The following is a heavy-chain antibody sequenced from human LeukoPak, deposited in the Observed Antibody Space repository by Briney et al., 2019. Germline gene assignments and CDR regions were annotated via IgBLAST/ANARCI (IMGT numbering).Heavy chain of an antibody. CDR2: ISYDGSNK. CDR1: GFTFSSYA. V-gene: IGHV3-30-3*01. J-gene: IGHJ4*02. D-gene: IGHD3-22*01. CDR3: ARDRTLGYYYDSSGYLDY. Sequence: GGSLRLSCAASGFTFSSYAMHWVRQAPGKGLEWVAVISYDGSNKYYADSVKGRFTISRDNSKNTLDLQMNSLRAEDTAVYYCARDRTLGYYYDSSGYLDYWGQGTLVTVSS.